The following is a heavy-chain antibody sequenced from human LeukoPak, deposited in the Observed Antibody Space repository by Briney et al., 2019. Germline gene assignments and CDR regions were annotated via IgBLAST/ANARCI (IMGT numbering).Heavy chain of an antibody. CDR2: ISQSGNT. Sequence: PSETLSLTCTVSGGSVTSGGYYWSWIRQPPGKGLEWVGYISQSGNTYYNPSLKSRLTISEDRSKNQFSLKLSSVTAADTAVYYCARVEGYCSGGSCYGNWFDPWGQGTLVTVSS. J-gene: IGHJ5*02. D-gene: IGHD2-15*01. V-gene: IGHV4-30-2*01. CDR3: ARVEGYCSGGSCYGNWFDP. CDR1: GGSVTSGGYY.